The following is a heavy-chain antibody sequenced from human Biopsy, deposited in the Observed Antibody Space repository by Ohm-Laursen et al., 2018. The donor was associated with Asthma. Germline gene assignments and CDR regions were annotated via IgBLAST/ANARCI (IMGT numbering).Heavy chain of an antibody. CDR2: IYSGGTS. J-gene: IGHJ4*02. CDR1: GFAVSRDY. V-gene: IGHV3-53*01. D-gene: IGHD3-22*01. CDR3: ARGDSSNWSHYYFDY. Sequence: SLRLSCAASGFAVSRDYMFWVRQAPGKGLERVSVIYSGGTSHTADSVRGRFTISRDYSKSTLYLQMHSLRAEDTAVYYCARGDSSNWSHYYFDYWGQGTLVTVSS.